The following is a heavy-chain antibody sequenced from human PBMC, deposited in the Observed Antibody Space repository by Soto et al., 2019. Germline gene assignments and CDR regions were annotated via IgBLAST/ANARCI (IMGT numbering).Heavy chain of an antibody. CDR1: GYTFTSYA. Sequence: GSVKVSCKASGYTFTSYAMRWVRQAPGQRLEWMGWINAGNGNTKYSQKFQGRVTITRDTSASTAYTELSSLRSEDTGVYYCARVGDYYGSVFDYWGQGTRVIVSS. J-gene: IGHJ4*02. CDR3: ARVGDYYGSVFDY. D-gene: IGHD3-10*01. CDR2: INAGNGNT. V-gene: IGHV1-3*01.